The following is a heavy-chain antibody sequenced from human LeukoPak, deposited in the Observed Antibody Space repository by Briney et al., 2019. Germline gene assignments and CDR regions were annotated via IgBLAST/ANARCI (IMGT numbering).Heavy chain of an antibody. CDR3: ARVNYDYGDY. J-gene: IGHJ4*02. V-gene: IGHV3-66*01. D-gene: IGHD3-16*01. Sequence: GGSLRLSCAASGFSFSDYYMSWIRQAPGKGLEWVSIIYSGGGTYYADSVKGRFTISRVNSKNTLYLQMNSLRAEDTAVYYCARVNYDYGDYWGQGTLVTVSS. CDR2: IYSGGGT. CDR1: GFSFSDYY.